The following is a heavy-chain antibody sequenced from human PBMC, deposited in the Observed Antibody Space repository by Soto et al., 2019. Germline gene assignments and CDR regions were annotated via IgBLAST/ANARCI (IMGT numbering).Heavy chain of an antibody. CDR2: ISGSGGST. J-gene: IGHJ4*02. CDR3: AKDLRGYEHPIFDY. CDR1: GFTFSSYA. V-gene: IGHV3-23*01. D-gene: IGHD3-22*01. Sequence: EVQLLESGGGLVQPGGSLRLSCAASGFTFSSYAMSWVRQAPGKGLEWVSAISGSGGSTYYADSVKGRFTISRDNSKKTLYLQTNSLRAEDTAVYYCAKDLRGYEHPIFDYWGQGTLVTVSS.